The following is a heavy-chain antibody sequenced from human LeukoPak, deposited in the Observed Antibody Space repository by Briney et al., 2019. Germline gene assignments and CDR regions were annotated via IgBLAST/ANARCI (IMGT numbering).Heavy chain of an antibody. J-gene: IGHJ1*01. CDR2: IKQDGSEK. CDR3: ARVSGSYPQSDSQH. V-gene: IGHV3-7*04. Sequence: GGSLRLSCAASGFTFSSYWMSWVRQAPGKGLEWVANIKQDGSEKYYVDSVKGRFTISRDNAKNSLYLQMNSLRAEDTSVYYCARVSGSYPQSDSQHWGQGTLVTVSS. D-gene: IGHD1-26*01. CDR1: GFTFSSYW.